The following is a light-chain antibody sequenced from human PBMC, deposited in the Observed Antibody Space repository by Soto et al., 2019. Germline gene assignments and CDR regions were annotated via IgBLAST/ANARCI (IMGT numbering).Light chain of an antibody. J-gene: IGLJ1*01. CDR1: SSDVGGYNY. Sequence: QSALTQPASVSGSPGQSITVSCTGTSSDVGGYNYVSWYQQHPGKAPRLMIYDVTNRPSGVSDRFSGSKSGNTASLTISGLQAEEEANYYCSSYRGGSSYVFGTGTRVTVL. CDR3: SSYRGGSSYV. V-gene: IGLV2-14*03. CDR2: DVT.